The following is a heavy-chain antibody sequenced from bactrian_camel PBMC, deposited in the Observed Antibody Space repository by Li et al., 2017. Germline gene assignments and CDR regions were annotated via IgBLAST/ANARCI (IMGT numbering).Heavy chain of an antibody. J-gene: IGHJ4*01. CDR1: SGTVGRFC. Sequence: VQLVESGGDSVQSGGSLRLSCAASSGTVGRFCMAWARQAPGKEREAIAAIHTDGTTSYEDSVTGRFTISTDSTKNTLYLQMNSLKPDDTAMYYCAAHPYCYSFDARLYKYWGQGTQVTVS. V-gene: IGHV3S55*01. CDR3: AAHPYCYSFDARLYKY. CDR2: IHTDGTT. D-gene: IGHD3*01.